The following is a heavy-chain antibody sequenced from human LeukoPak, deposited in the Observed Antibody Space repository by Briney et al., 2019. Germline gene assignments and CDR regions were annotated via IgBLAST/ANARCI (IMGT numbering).Heavy chain of an antibody. CDR1: GGSISSYY. CDR2: IYYTGSP. V-gene: IGHV4-59*01. CDR3: ARLYSYESSGYYFYYFDY. Sequence: SETLSLICTVSGGSISSYYWSWIRQPPGKGLEWIGHIYYTGSPNYNPSLKSRVTILLDTSKNQFSLKLSSVTAADTAVYYCARLYSYESSGYYFYYFDYWGQGTLVTVSS. D-gene: IGHD3-22*01. J-gene: IGHJ4*02.